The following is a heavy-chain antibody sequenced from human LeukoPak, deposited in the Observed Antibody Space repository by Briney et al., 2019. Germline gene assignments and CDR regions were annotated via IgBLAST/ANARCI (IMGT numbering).Heavy chain of an antibody. CDR1: GFTFSSYG. V-gene: IGHV3-30*02. CDR3: AKVEWELLRGGSFDY. J-gene: IGHJ4*02. Sequence: PGGSLRLSCAASGFTFSSYGMHWVRQAPGKGLEWVAFIRYDGSNKYYADSVKGRFTISRDNSKNTLYLQMNSLRAEDTAVYYCAKVEWELLRGGSFDYWGQGTLVTVSS. D-gene: IGHD1-26*01. CDR2: IRYDGSNK.